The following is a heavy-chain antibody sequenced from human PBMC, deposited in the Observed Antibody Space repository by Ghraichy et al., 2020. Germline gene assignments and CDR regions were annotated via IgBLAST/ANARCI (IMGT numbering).Heavy chain of an antibody. Sequence: SETLSLTCTVSGGSISSSSYYWGWIRQPPGKGLEWIGSIYYSGSTYYNPSLKSRVTISVDTSKNQFSLKLSSVTAADTAVYYCARVLRLAVAGRGRDYWGQGTLVTVSS. CDR2: IYYSGST. V-gene: IGHV4-39*07. J-gene: IGHJ4*02. CDR1: GGSISSSSYY. CDR3: ARVLRLAVAGRGRDY. D-gene: IGHD6-19*01.